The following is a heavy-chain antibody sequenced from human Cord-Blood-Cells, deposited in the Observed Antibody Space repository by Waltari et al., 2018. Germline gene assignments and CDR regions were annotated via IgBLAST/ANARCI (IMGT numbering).Heavy chain of an antibody. CDR1: GYTFTSYA. Sequence: QVQLVQSGAEVKKPGASVKVSCKASGYTFTSYAMHWVRQAPGQRLEWMGWINAGNGNTKYSHKFQDRVTMTRDTSASTAYMEVSSLRSEDTAVYYCARCRDVDTAIPFDYWGQGTLVTVSS. CDR3: ARCRDVDTAIPFDY. D-gene: IGHD5-18*01. J-gene: IGHJ4*02. CDR2: INAGNGNT. V-gene: IGHV1-3*01.